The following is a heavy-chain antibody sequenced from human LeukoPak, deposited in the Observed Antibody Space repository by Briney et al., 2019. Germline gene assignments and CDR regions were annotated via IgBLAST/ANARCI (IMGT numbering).Heavy chain of an antibody. CDR3: ARVTRSGSYYYYYGMDV. CDR2: IYYSGST. J-gene: IGHJ6*02. D-gene: IGHD1-26*01. V-gene: IGHV4-59*01. CDR1: GGSISSYY. Sequence: PSETLSLTCTVSGGSISSYYWSWIRQPPGKGLEWIGYIYYSGSTNYNPSLKSRVTISVDTSKNQFSLKLSSVTAADTAVYYCARVTRSGSYYYYYGMDVWGQGATVTVSS.